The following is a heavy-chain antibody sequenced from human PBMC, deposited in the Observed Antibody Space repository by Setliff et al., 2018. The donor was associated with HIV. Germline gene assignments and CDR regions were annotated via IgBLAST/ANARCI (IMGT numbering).Heavy chain of an antibody. D-gene: IGHD2-8*01. CDR2: IHDDGST. J-gene: IGHJ5*02. CDR3: ARGGGYCTNGLCYNRWFDP. V-gene: IGHV3-53*04. CDR1: GFSVRSNY. Sequence: GGSLRLSCAASGFSVRSNYMTWVRQALGKVLEYVSVIHDDGSTNYAEKFQGRVTMTRKTSVSTAYMQLSRLRYDDTAVYYCARGGGYCTNGLCYNRWFDPWGQGTPVTVSS.